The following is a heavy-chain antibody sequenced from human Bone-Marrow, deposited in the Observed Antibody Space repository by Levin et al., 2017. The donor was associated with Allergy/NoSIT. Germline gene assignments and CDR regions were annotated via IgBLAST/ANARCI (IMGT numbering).Heavy chain of an antibody. J-gene: IGHJ4*02. V-gene: IGHV3-15*01. CDR1: GINFSGAW. CDR2: IKSKSDGEIR. CDR3: TTDEWFREWPVG. D-gene: IGHD3-10*01. Sequence: GESLKISCAASGINFSGAWFSWVRQAPGKAPEWVGRIKSKSDGEIREYAVPVEGRFTISRDDSENTLYLEMNRVKTEDTAVYYCTTDEWFREWPVGWGQGTLVTVSS.